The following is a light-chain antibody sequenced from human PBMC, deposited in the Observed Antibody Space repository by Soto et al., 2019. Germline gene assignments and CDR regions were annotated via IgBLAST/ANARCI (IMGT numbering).Light chain of an antibody. J-gene: IGLJ1*01. V-gene: IGLV2-14*01. CDR1: SSDVGDYKY. CDR2: EVS. Sequence: QSALTQPASVSGSPGQSITISCTGTSSDVGDYKYVSWYQQHPGKAPKLMIYEVSDRPSGVSNRFSGSKSGNTASLTISGLQAEDEADYYCSSYTITSTYVFGTGTKVTVL. CDR3: SSYTITSTYV.